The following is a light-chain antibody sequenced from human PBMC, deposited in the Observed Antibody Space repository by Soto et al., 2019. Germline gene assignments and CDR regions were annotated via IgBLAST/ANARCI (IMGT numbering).Light chain of an antibody. CDR1: SGHSSYA. V-gene: IGLV4-69*01. Sequence: QLVLTQSPSASASLGASVKLTCTLSSGHSSYAIAWHQQQPEKGPRYLMKLNSDGSHSKGDGITDRFSGSSSGAERYLTISSLQSEDEADYYCQTWGTGPLVFGGGTKVTVL. CDR2: LNSDGSH. J-gene: IGLJ2*01. CDR3: QTWGTGPLV.